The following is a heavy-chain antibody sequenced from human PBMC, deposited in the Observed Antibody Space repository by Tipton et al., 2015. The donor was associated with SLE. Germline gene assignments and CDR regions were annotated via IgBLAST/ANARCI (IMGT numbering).Heavy chain of an antibody. D-gene: IGHD6-19*01. V-gene: IGHV3-21*01. CDR1: GFTFTPYN. J-gene: IGHJ3*02. CDR2: ISPSGSYK. CDR3: ARDGDSSGWIDAFDI. Sequence: SLRLSCEASGFTFTPYNMNWVRQGPGKGPEWVSSISPSGSYKYYADSPKGRFTISRDNGDNSLYLQMNSLRAEDTAVYYCARDGDSSGWIDAFDIWGLGTMVTVSS.